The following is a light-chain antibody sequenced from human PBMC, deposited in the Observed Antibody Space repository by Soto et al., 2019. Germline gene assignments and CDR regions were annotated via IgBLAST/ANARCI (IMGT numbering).Light chain of an antibody. CDR1: QSVSID. V-gene: IGKV3-15*01. CDR2: GAS. CDR3: QQYNIWLIT. J-gene: IGKJ5*01. Sequence: GRTKKKETVPVSPGERVTLSCGASQSVSIDLAWYQQKTGQAPRLLIYGASTRATDIPPSFTGSGSGTEFTLTISSLQSEDFAVYYCQQYNIWLIT.